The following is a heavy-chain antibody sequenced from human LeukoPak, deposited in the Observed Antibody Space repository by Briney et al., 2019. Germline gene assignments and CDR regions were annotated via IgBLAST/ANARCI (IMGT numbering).Heavy chain of an antibody. CDR2: ISYDGGNR. Sequence: GRSLRLSCAASGFTFSDYGMHWVRQAPGKGLEWVALISYDGGNRFYADSVRDRFTISRDNSKNTLFLQMNSLRIEDTAVYYCAKVFEVRGARRPKDYWGQGTLVIVSS. CDR3: AKVFEVRGARRPKDY. D-gene: IGHD3-10*01. CDR1: GFTFSDYG. J-gene: IGHJ4*02. V-gene: IGHV3-30*18.